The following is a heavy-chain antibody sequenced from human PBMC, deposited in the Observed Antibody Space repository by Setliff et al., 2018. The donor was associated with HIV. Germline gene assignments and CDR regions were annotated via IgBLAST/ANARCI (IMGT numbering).Heavy chain of an antibody. CDR2: INHSGST. V-gene: IGHV4-34*09. D-gene: IGHD3-16*02. CDR1: GGSISSHY. J-gene: IGHJ4*02. CDR3: ARDGGGLISYYFDY. Sequence: LSLTCTVSGGSISSHYWTWIRQPPGRGLEWIGEINHSGSTNYNPSLKSRVTISMDTSKNQFSLKLYSVTAADTAVYYCARDGGGLISYYFDYWGQGAPVTVSS.